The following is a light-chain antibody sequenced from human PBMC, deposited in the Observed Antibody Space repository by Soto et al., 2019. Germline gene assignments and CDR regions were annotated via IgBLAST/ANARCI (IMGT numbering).Light chain of an antibody. CDR1: QDIRRD. Sequence: AIQMTQSPSSLSASVGDRVTITCRASQDIRRDLGWYQQKPGKAPKLLIYTASELQSGVPSSFSGSGSGTAFTLTIGSLQPEDFATYYCLQDFNFPWTFGQGTKVEIK. V-gene: IGKV1-6*01. CDR2: TAS. CDR3: LQDFNFPWT. J-gene: IGKJ1*01.